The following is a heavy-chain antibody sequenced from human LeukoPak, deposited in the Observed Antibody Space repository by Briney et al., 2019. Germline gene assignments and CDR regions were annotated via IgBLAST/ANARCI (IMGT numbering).Heavy chain of an antibody. CDR2: IIPIFGTA. J-gene: IGHJ3*02. D-gene: IGHD2-8*01. CDR3: ARVNYIVQTLYGAFDM. V-gene: IGHV1-69*13. CDR1: GGTFSSYA. Sequence: ASVKVSCKASGGTFSSYAISWVRQAPGQGLEWMGGIIPIFGTANYAQKFQGRVTITADESTSTAYMELSSLRSEDTAVYYCARVNYIVQTLYGAFDMWGQGRLVTVAS.